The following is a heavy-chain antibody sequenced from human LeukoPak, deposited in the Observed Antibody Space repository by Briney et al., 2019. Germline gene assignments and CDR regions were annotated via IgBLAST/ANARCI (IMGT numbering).Heavy chain of an antibody. D-gene: IGHD3-10*01. V-gene: IGHV3-21*05. J-gene: IGHJ4*02. CDR1: GLTFSGYS. Sequence: PGGSLRLSCAVSGLTFSGYSMNWVRQAPGQGLEWVSFISSGSTFTYYADSVKGRFTISRDNAKNSLYLQMDSLRAEDTAVYYCARDLLLWFGELSGDSDYWGQGTLVTVSS. CDR3: ARDLLLWFGELSGDSDY. CDR2: ISSGSTFT.